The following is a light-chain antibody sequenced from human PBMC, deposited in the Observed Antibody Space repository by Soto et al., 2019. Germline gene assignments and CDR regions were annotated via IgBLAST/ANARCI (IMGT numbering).Light chain of an antibody. CDR3: AAWDVSFVV. J-gene: IGLJ2*01. CDR1: RSNIGTNT. V-gene: IGLV1-44*01. CDR2: SNN. Sequence: QSVLTQPPSASATPGQGVTISCSGSRSNIGTNTVTWYQQLPGTAPKLLIYSNNQRPSGVPDRFSGSKSGTSASLAISGLQSEDEADYYCAAWDVSFVVFGGGTKLTVL.